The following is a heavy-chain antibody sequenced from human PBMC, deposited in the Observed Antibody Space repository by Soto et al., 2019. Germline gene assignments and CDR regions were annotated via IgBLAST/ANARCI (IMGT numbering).Heavy chain of an antibody. D-gene: IGHD2-21*02. Sequence: ASVKVSCNASGYTFTSYGISWVRQAPGQGLEWMGWISAYNGNTNYAQKLQGRVTMTTDTSTSTAYMELRSLRSDDTAVYYCARDERGYCGGDCYSRWFDPWGQGTLVTVSS. J-gene: IGHJ5*02. V-gene: IGHV1-18*01. CDR2: ISAYNGNT. CDR3: ARDERGYCGGDCYSRWFDP. CDR1: GYTFTSYG.